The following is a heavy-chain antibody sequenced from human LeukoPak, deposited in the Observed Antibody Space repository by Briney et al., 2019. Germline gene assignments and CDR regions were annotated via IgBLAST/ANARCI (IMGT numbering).Heavy chain of an antibody. V-gene: IGHV1-69*05. CDR1: GGTFSSYT. CDR2: ITPIFGKT. CDR3: ARHGGITIFGVAQTGGAFDI. Sequence: ASVKVSCKASGGTFSSYTISWVRQAPGQGLEWMGGITPIFGKTNYAQKFQGRLTITTDESTSTAYMELSSLRSEDTAVYYCARHGGITIFGVAQTGGAFDIWGQGTMVTVSS. D-gene: IGHD3-3*01. J-gene: IGHJ3*02.